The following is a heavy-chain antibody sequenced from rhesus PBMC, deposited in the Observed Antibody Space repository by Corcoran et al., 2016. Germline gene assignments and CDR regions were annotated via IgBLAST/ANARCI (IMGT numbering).Heavy chain of an antibody. CDR3: ARDLAGTFYYYGLDS. J-gene: IGHJ6*01. D-gene: IGHD1-1-1*01. V-gene: IGHV4S10*01. Sequence: QAQLRESGLGVVKLSEPLFPPCAVSGGSTRDRYRWNWTRNPPGEGLEWIGYIYGSSTSTDYNPSLKSRVTSSKDTSKNQFSLKLSSVTAADTAVYYCARDLAGTFYYYGLDSWGQGVVVTVSS. CDR2: IYGSSTST. CDR1: GGSTRDRYR.